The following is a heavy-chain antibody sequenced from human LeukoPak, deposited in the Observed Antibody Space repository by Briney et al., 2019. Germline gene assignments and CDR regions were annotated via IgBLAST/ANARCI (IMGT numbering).Heavy chain of an antibody. CDR2: LNPKNGVT. Sequence: GASVKVSCKASGYTFTSYYMHWVRQAPGQGLEWMGWLNPKNGVTKYAQKFQGRVTMTGDTSIGAAYMELNSLRSDDTAIYYCARDRAVFWSGYYSNHDGDAFDVWGQGTMVTVSS. D-gene: IGHD3-3*01. CDR1: GYTFTSYY. V-gene: IGHV1-2*02. J-gene: IGHJ3*01. CDR3: ARDRAVFWSGYYSNHDGDAFDV.